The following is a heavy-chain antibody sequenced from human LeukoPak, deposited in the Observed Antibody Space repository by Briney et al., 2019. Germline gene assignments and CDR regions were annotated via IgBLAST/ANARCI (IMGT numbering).Heavy chain of an antibody. CDR2: IKQDGSEK. Sequence: GGSLRLSCAASGFTFSSYLMSWVRQAPGKGLEWVANIKQDGSEKYYVDSVKGRFTISRDNAKNSLYLQMNSLRAEDTAVYYCARDLSHYDFWSGYYSWGQGTLVTVSS. CDR3: ARDLSHYDFWSGYYS. J-gene: IGHJ4*02. V-gene: IGHV3-7*01. D-gene: IGHD3-3*01. CDR1: GFTFSSYL.